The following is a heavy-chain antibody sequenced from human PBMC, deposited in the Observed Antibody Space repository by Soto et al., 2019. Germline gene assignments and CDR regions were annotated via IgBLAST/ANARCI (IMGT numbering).Heavy chain of an antibody. D-gene: IGHD6-6*01. CDR1: GFTVSSNY. V-gene: IGHV3-53*01. J-gene: IGHJ6*02. CDR2: IYSGGST. CDR3: ARAYIAARRVLYYYYGMDV. Sequence: GGSLRLSCAASGFTVSSNYMSWVRQAPGKGLEWVSVIYSGGSTYYADSVKGRFTISRDNSKNTLYLQMNSLRAEDTAVYYCARAYIAARRVLYYYYGMDVWGQGTTVTVSS.